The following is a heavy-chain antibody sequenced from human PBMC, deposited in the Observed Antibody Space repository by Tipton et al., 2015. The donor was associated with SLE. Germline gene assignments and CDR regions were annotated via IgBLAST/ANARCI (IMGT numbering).Heavy chain of an antibody. CDR1: GGSSRNTY. J-gene: IGHJ4*02. D-gene: IGHD3-22*01. V-gene: IGHV4-4*07. CDR3: ATEAPYFDSSGYPYYFDS. Sequence: TLSLTCIVSGGSSRNTYWNWVRQPAGKALEWIGRIDTSGTTHYNPSLNSRVSISADTDKRQFSLRLTSLTAADTAVYYCATEAPYFDSSGYPYYFDSWGQGTLVTVSS. CDR2: IDTSGTT.